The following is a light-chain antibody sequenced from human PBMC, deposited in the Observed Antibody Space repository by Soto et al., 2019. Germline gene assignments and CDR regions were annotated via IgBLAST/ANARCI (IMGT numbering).Light chain of an antibody. CDR3: CSYASSITWV. V-gene: IGLV2-23*02. Sequence: QSALTQPASVSGSPGQSITISCTGTSSDVGTYNLVSWYQQHPGKAPKLIIFEVDKRPSGVSDRFSGSKSGNRASLTISGLQAEDEADYYCCSYASSITWVFGGGIKVTVL. CDR2: EVD. J-gene: IGLJ3*02. CDR1: SSDVGTYNL.